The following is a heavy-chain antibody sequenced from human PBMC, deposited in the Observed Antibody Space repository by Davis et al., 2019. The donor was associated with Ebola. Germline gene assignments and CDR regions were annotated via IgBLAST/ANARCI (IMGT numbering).Heavy chain of an antibody. CDR1: GYSFTSYW. CDR2: IDPSDSYT. V-gene: IGHV5-10-1*01. Sequence: GESLKISCKGSGYSFTSYWISWVRQMPGKGLEWMGRIDPSDSYTNYSPSFQGHVTISADKSIRTAYLQWTSLKASDSAMYYCATLNDYSPFDYWGQGSLVTVSS. D-gene: IGHD4-11*01. J-gene: IGHJ4*02. CDR3: ATLNDYSPFDY.